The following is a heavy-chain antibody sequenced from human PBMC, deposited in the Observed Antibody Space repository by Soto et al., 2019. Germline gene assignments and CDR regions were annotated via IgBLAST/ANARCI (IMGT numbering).Heavy chain of an antibody. J-gene: IGHJ3*02. V-gene: IGHV4-31*03. CDR1: GGSISSGGYY. CDR3: AREVPSYDSSPLDAFDI. CDR2: IYYSGST. Sequence: TSETLSLTCTVSGGSISSGGYYWSWIRQHPGKGLEWIGYIYYSGSTYYNPSLKSRVTISVDTSKNQFSLKLSSVTAADTAVYYCAREVPSYDSSPLDAFDIWGQGTMVTVS. D-gene: IGHD3-22*01.